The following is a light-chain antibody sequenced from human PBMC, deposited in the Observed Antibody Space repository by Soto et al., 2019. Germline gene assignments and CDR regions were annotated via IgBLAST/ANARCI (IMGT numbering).Light chain of an antibody. CDR1: SSDVGGYNY. CDR3: CSYAGSYTFP. Sequence: QSALTQPRSVSGSPGQSVTISCTGTSSDVGGYNYVSWYQQHPGKAPKLMIYDVSKRPSGVPDRFSGCKSGNTASLTISGLQAEDEADYYCCSYAGSYTFPIGGGTKLTVL. CDR2: DVS. J-gene: IGLJ2*01. V-gene: IGLV2-11*01.